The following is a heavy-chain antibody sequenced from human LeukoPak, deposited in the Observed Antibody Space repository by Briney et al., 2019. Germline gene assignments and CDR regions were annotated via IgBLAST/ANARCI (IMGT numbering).Heavy chain of an antibody. V-gene: IGHV3-33*01. Sequence: GGSLRLSCAASGFTFSSYGMHWVRQTPGKGLEWMAVIWYDGSNKYYADSVKGRFTISRDNSKNTLYLQMNSLRAEDTAVYYCARAGYSSGCLGYWGQGTLVTVSS. CDR1: GFTFSSYG. CDR2: IWYDGSNK. D-gene: IGHD6-19*01. CDR3: ARAGYSSGCLGY. J-gene: IGHJ4*02.